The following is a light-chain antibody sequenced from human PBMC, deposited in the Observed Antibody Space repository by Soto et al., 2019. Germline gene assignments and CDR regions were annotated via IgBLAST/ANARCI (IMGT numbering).Light chain of an antibody. Sequence: DVQITQSPSTMSASVGDRVTINCRASQSISSWLAWYQQKPGKAPKLLIYAASSLQSGVPSRFSGSGSGTDFTLTIRSLQPEDLATYYCQQSYSTLALTFGGGTRVGIK. CDR2: AAS. CDR3: QQSYSTLALT. CDR1: QSISSW. J-gene: IGKJ4*01. V-gene: IGKV1-39*01.